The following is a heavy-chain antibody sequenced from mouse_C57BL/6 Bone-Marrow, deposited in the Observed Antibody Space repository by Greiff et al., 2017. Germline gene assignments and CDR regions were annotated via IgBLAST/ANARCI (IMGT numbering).Heavy chain of an antibody. CDR3: ARSYYGNDGAMDY. Sequence: QVHVKQPGAELVKPGASVKLSCKASGYTFTSYWMHWVKQRPGRGLEWIGRIDPNSGGTKYNEKFKSKATLTVDKPSSTAYMQLSSLTSEDAAVYYCARSYYGNDGAMDYWGEGTSVTVSS. D-gene: IGHD2-9*01. V-gene: IGHV1-72*01. CDR1: GYTFTSYW. CDR2: IDPNSGGT. J-gene: IGHJ4*01.